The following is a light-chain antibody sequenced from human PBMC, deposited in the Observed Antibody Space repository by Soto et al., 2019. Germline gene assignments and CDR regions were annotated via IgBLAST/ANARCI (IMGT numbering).Light chain of an antibody. CDR2: GNS. CDR1: SPNIGAGYN. J-gene: IGLJ3*02. CDR3: QSYDSSLSGWV. V-gene: IGLV1-40*01. Sequence: QAVLTQPPSVSGAQGQRVTISCTGTSPNIGAGYNVHWYQQLPGTAPKLLILGNSNRPSGVPDRFSGSKSGTSASLAITGLQAEDEADYYCQSYDSSLSGWVFGGGTQLTVL.